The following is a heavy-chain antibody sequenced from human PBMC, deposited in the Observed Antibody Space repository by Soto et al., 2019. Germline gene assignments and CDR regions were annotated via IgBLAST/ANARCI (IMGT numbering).Heavy chain of an antibody. J-gene: IGHJ3*02. CDR3: AKQVTAWYNDAFDM. CDR1: GFSFSNYA. D-gene: IGHD1-1*01. V-gene: IGHV3-23*01. Sequence: EVQLLESGGGLVQPGGSLRLSCPASGFSFSNYAMSWVRQAPGKGLEWVSAIDGPGENTHYADSVKGRFTFSRDNSKNTLYLQMKSLRAEETAVYYCAKQVTAWYNDAFDMWGQWTRVTVSS. CDR2: IDGPGENT.